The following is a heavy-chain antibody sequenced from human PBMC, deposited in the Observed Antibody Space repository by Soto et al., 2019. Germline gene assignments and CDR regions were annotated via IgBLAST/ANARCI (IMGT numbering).Heavy chain of an antibody. V-gene: IGHV3-30*18. CDR3: AQDGHQAKYSDFAY. J-gene: IGHJ4*02. CDR2: ISYDGSNK. D-gene: IGHD4-4*01. CDR1: GFTFSDYG. Sequence: QVQLVESGGGVVQPGRSLRLSCAASGFTFSDYGMHWVRQAPGKGLEWMAVISYDGSNKYYADSVKGRFTISRDHSKNTLHLQMNSLRDADSAVYYWAQDGHQAKYSDFAYRGQGTLVPVSS.